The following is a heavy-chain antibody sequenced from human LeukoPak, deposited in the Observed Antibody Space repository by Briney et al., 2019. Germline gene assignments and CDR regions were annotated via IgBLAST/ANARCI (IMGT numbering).Heavy chain of an antibody. CDR1: GFAFSGYG. CDR2: IWYDGNNK. CDR3: ARDFRFGSTTCHDY. V-gene: IGHV3-33*01. Sequence: GGSLRLSCAASGFAFSGYGMHWVRQAPGKGLEWVAVIWYDGNNKYYEDSVKGRFTISRDNSKNTLYLQMNSLRAEDTAVYYCARDFRFGSTTCHDYWGQGTLVTVSS. J-gene: IGHJ4*02. D-gene: IGHD2-2*01.